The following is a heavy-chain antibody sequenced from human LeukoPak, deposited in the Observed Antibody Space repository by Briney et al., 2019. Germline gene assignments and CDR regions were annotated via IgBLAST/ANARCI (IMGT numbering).Heavy chain of an antibody. CDR1: GGTFSSYA. CDR3: ARETASWFDP. CDR2: IIPIFGTA. D-gene: IGHD5-18*01. J-gene: IGHJ5*02. V-gene: IGHV1-69*05. Sequence: GASVKVSCKASGGTFSSYAISWVRQAPGQGLEWMGRIIPIFGTANYAQKFQGRVTITTDESTSTAYMELSSLRSEDTAVYYCARETASWFDPWGQGTLVTVSS.